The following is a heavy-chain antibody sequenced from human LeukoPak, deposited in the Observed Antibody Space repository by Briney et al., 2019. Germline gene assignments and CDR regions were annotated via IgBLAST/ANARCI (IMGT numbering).Heavy chain of an antibody. J-gene: IGHJ5*02. CDR2: INPSGGST. Sequence: GASVKVSCKASGYTFTSYYMHRVRQAPGQGLEWMGIINPSGGSTSYAQKFQGRVTMTRDTSTSTVYMELSSLRSEDTAVYYCARDSGEGNWFDPWGQGTLITVSS. D-gene: IGHD4-17*01. CDR1: GYTFTSYY. V-gene: IGHV1-46*01. CDR3: ARDSGEGNWFDP.